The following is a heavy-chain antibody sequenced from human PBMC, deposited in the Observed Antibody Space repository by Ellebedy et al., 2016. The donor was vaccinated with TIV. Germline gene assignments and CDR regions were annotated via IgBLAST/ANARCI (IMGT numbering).Heavy chain of an antibody. J-gene: IGHJ4*02. CDR3: AKNSYASGQ. CDR1: GGSITGSH. V-gene: IGHV4-59*01. D-gene: IGHD3-16*01. CDR2: IYPSGIT. Sequence: MPSETLSLTCTVSGGSITGSHWSWIRQPPGKGLEWIGYIYPSGITNYNPSLKRRVTISVDTSKNQFSLKLRSVTAADTAMYYCAKNSYASGQWGQGTLVTVSS.